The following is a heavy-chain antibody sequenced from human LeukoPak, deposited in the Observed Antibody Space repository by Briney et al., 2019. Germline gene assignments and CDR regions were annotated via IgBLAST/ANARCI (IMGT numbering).Heavy chain of an antibody. CDR2: IYYSGST. CDR1: GGSISSSSYY. J-gene: IGHJ6*03. Sequence: SETLSLTCTVSGGSISSSSYYWGWIRQPPGKGLEWIGSIYYSGSTYYNPSLKSRVTISVDTSKNQFSLKLSSVTAADTAVYYCARGVGATPYYYYYMDVWGKGTTVTISS. V-gene: IGHV4-39*07. D-gene: IGHD1-26*01. CDR3: ARGVGATPYYYYYMDV.